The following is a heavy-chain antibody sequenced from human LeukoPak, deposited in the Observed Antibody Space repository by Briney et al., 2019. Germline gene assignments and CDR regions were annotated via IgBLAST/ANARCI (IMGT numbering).Heavy chain of an antibody. CDR2: IYTSGST. J-gene: IGHJ3*02. V-gene: IGHV4-61*02. Sequence: SETLSLTCTVSGGSICSGSYYWSWIRQPAGKGLEWIGRIYTSGSTSYNPSLKSRVTISVDTSKDQFSLKLSSVTAADTAVYYCARFYYDFWSGDDAFDIWGQGTMVTVSS. D-gene: IGHD3-3*01. CDR1: GGSICSGSYY. CDR3: ARFYYDFWSGDDAFDI.